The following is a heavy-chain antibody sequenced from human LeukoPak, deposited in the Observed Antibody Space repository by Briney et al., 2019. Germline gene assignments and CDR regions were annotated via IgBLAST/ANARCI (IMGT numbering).Heavy chain of an antibody. CDR2: MNPNSGNT. D-gene: IGHD1-20*01. Sequence: ASVKVSCKASGYTFTSYDINWVRQATGQGLEWMGWMNPNSGNTGYAQKFQGRVTMTRNTSISTAHMELSSLRSEDTAVYYCARGGGITGTASSDYWGQGTLVTVSS. CDR1: GYTFTSYD. J-gene: IGHJ4*02. CDR3: ARGGGITGTASSDY. V-gene: IGHV1-8*01.